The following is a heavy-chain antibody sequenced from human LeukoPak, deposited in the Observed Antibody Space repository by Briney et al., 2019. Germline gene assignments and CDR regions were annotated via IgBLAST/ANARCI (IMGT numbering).Heavy chain of an antibody. J-gene: IGHJ4*02. Sequence: PSQTLSLTCTVSGGSVSSGGYYWTWIRQHPGEDLEWIGYIYYNGNTYYNPSLKSRVTISGETSKNQFSLRLSSVTAADTAVYYCARTDDYGVQRHDYWGQGTLVTVSS. CDR1: GGSVSSGGYY. CDR2: IYYNGNT. D-gene: IGHD4-17*01. V-gene: IGHV4-31*03. CDR3: ARTDDYGVQRHDY.